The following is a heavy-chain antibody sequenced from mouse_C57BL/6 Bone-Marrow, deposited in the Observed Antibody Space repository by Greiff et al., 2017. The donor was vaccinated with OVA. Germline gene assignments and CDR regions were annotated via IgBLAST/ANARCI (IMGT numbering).Heavy chain of an antibody. CDR3: AVGERGQSDCDY. J-gene: IGHJ2*01. CDR2: INPNNGGT. CDR1: GYTFTDYY. D-gene: IGHD3-3*01. V-gene: IGHV1-26*01. Sequence: EVQLQQSGPELVKPGASVKISCKASGYTFTDYYMNWVKQSHGKSLEWIGDINPNNGGTSYNQKFKGKATLTVDKSTSTAYMELRSLTSEDSAVDYCAVGERGQSDCDYWGQGTTLTVSS.